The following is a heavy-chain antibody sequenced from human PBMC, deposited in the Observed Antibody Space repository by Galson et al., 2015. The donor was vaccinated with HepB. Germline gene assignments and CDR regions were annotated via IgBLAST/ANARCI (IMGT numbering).Heavy chain of an antibody. Sequence: SLRLSCAASGLTFRNYAMSWVRQAPGKGLEWVSIISVSGGRIDYADSVRGRFTISRDNSKNTLYVQMTSLRAEDTAVYYCAKDQDYSKGEEGYNYYGMDVWGQGTTVTVSS. CDR1: GLTFRNYA. D-gene: IGHD4-11*01. CDR3: AKDQDYSKGEEGYNYYGMDV. CDR2: ISVSGGRI. V-gene: IGHV3-23*01. J-gene: IGHJ6*02.